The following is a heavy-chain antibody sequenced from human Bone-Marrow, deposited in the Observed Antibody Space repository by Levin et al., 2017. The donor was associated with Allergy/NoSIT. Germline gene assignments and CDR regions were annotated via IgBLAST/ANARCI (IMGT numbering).Heavy chain of an antibody. CDR2: INHSGST. CDR3: ARRSSWYRGDY. V-gene: IGHV4-34*01. CDR1: GGSFSGYY. J-gene: IGHJ4*02. Sequence: SETLSLTCAVYGGSFSGYYWSWIRQPPGKGLEWIGEINHSGSTNYNPSLKSRVTISVDTSKNQFSLKLSSVTAADTAVYYCARRSSWYRGDYWGQGTLVTVSS. D-gene: IGHD6-13*01.